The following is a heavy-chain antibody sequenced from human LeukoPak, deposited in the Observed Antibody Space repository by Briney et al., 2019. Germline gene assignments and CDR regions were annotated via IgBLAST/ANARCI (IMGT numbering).Heavy chain of an antibody. V-gene: IGHV4-61*08. CDR2: IYNSGST. CDR3: ASHDSSSSLDY. Sequence: SETLSLTCTVSGGSVSSGAYYWSWIRQPPGKGLEWIGFIYNSGSTNYNPSLKSRVTISADTSKNQFSLKLSSVTAADTAVYYCASHDSSSSLDYWGQGILVTVSS. D-gene: IGHD6-6*01. J-gene: IGHJ4*02. CDR1: GGSVSSGAYY.